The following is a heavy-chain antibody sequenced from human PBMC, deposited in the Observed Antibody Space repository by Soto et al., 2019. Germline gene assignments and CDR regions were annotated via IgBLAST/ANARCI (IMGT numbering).Heavy chain of an antibody. CDR2: AFHRGGT. CDR3: ARDHMATSNYTYYGMDV. CDR1: GGSVISGSHY. Sequence: SETLSLTCNVSGGSVISGSHYWSWIRQSPGMGLQWIGYAFHRGGTNYNPSLKSRVTISIDTSKNQFSLKLRSVTAADTAVYYCARDHMATSNYTYYGMDVWGQGTSVTVSS. V-gene: IGHV4-61*01. J-gene: IGHJ6*02. D-gene: IGHD4-4*01.